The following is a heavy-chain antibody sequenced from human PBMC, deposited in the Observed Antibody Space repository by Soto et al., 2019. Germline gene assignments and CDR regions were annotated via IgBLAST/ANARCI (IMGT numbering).Heavy chain of an antibody. D-gene: IGHD2-15*01. CDR3: ARIPRYSYPTSDPLDN. J-gene: IGHJ4*02. CDR1: GGTFNTYT. CDR2: ILPIMGSV. V-gene: IGHV1-69*01. Sequence: QVHLVQSGSEVKKPGSSVTVSCKASGGTFNTYTFSWVRQAPGQGLEWMGSILPIMGSVNYAHDFRGRLSITADPSTTTAYMDLTSLTSHDTAISYCARIPRYSYPTSDPLDNWGQGTLVTVSS.